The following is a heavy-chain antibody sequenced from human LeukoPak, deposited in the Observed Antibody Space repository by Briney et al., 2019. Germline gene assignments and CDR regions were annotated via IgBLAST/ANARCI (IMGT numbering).Heavy chain of an antibody. CDR1: GGTFSSYA. D-gene: IGHD4-17*01. J-gene: IGHJ3*02. CDR3: ASSPGDYGDYDDAFDI. Sequence: GASVKVSCKASGGTFSSYAISWVRQAPGQGLEWMGGIIPISGTANYAQKFQGRVTITADKSTSTAYMELSSLRSEDTAVYYCASSPGDYGDYDDAFDIWGQGTMVTVSS. V-gene: IGHV1-69*06. CDR2: IIPISGTA.